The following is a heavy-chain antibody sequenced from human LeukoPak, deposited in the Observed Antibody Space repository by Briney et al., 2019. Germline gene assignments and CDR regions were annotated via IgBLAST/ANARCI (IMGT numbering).Heavy chain of an antibody. CDR3: AKQLGYCSDGSCYFPY. Sequence: GGSLRLSCAASGFTFSNYWIHWVRQAPGKGLVWVPRIDNAGSITTYADSVQGRFTISRDNSKSTLCLQMNSLRAEDAAVYYCAKQLGYCSDGSCYFPYWGQGTLVTVSS. V-gene: IGHV3-74*03. CDR2: IDNAGSIT. D-gene: IGHD2-15*01. CDR1: GFTFSNYW. J-gene: IGHJ4*02.